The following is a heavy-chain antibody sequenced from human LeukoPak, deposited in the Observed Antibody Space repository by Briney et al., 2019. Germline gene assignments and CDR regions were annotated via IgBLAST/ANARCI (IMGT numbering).Heavy chain of an antibody. CDR1: GGSFSGYY. J-gene: IGHJ4*02. Sequence: ASETLSLTCAVYGGSFSGYYWSWIRQPPGKGLEWIGEINHSGSTNYNPSLKSRVTISVDTSKNQFSLKLSSVTAADTAVYYCARGGRGYYGSGCYYIFWGQGTLVTVSS. CDR3: ARGGRGYYGSGCYYIF. CDR2: INHSGST. D-gene: IGHD3-10*01. V-gene: IGHV4-34*01.